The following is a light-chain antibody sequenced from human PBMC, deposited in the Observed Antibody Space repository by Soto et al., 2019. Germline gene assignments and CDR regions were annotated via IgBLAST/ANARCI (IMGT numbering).Light chain of an antibody. Sequence: EIVLTQSPATLSLSPGERATLSCRASQSVSSYLAWYQQKPGQAPRLLIYDASNRATGIPARFSGSGSGTDFTLTISGLEPEDFAVYYCQQRSNWPRGITFGQGTRLEIK. CDR1: QSVSSY. V-gene: IGKV3-11*01. CDR3: QQRSNWPRGIT. CDR2: DAS. J-gene: IGKJ5*01.